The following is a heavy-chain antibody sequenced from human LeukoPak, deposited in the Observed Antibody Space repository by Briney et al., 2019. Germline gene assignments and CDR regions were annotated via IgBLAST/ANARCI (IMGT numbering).Heavy chain of an antibody. V-gene: IGHV4-59*01. CDR2: IYYSGST. CDR1: GGSISSYY. D-gene: IGHD5-18*01. J-gene: IGHJ4*02. Sequence: SETLSLTCTVSGGSISSYYWSWIRQPPGKGLEWIGYIYYSGSTNYNPSLKSRVTISVDTSKNQFSLKLSSVTAADTAVNYCARVGIRYGYVDYWGQGTLVTVSS. CDR3: ARVGIRYGYVDY.